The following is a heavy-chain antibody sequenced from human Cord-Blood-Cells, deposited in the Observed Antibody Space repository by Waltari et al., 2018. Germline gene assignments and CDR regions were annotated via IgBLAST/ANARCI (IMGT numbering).Heavy chain of an antibody. D-gene: IGHD3-9*01. CDR1: GGTFSSTA. J-gene: IGHJ4*02. CDR2: IIPIFGTA. V-gene: IGHV1-69*06. CDR3: ARGPHYDFLMLDY. Sequence: QVQLVQSGAEVKKPGSSVKVSSTDSGGTFSSTALRWPRQAPGQGLEWMGGIIPIFGTANYAQKFQGRVTITADKSTSTAYMELSSLRSEDTAVYYCARGPHYDFLMLDYWGQGTLVTVSS.